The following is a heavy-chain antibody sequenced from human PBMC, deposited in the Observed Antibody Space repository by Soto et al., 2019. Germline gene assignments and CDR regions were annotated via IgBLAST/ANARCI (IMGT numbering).Heavy chain of an antibody. D-gene: IGHD6-19*01. CDR2: IIPILGIA. Sequence: SVKVSCKASGGTFSSYTISWVRQAPGQGLEWMGRIIPILGIANYAQKFQGRVTITADKSTSTAYMELSSLRSEDTAVYYCARDKSIAVAATLDYWGQGTLVTVPQ. CDR3: ARDKSIAVAATLDY. V-gene: IGHV1-69*04. J-gene: IGHJ4*02. CDR1: GGTFSSYT.